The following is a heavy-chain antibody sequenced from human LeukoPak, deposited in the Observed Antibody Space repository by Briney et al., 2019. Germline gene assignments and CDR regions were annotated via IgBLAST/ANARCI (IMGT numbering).Heavy chain of an antibody. CDR3: ARVIKQQVGRYMDV. Sequence: SETLSLTCTVSGGSISSYYWSWIRQPPGKGLEWIGYIYYSGSTNYNPSLKSRATISVDTSKNQFSLKLSSVTAADTAVYYCARVIKQQVGRYMDVWGKGTTVTVSS. CDR1: GGSISSYY. V-gene: IGHV4-59*01. CDR2: IYYSGST. D-gene: IGHD6-13*01. J-gene: IGHJ6*03.